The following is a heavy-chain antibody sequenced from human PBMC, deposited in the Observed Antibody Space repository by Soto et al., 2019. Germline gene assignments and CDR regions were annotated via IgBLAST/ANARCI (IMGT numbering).Heavy chain of an antibody. CDR2: IYYSGST. CDR1: GGSISSYY. D-gene: IGHD6-6*01. V-gene: IGHV4-59*01. CDR3: ARVVAARPGWFDP. Sequence: SETLSLTCTVSGGSISSYYWSWIRQPPGKGLEWIGYIYYSGSTNYNPSLKSRVTISVDTSKNQFSLKLSSVTAADTAVYYCARVVAARPGWFDPWGQGTLVTVSS. J-gene: IGHJ5*02.